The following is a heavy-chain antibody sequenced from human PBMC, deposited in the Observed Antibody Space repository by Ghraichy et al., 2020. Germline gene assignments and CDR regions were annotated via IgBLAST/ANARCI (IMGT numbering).Heavy chain of an antibody. J-gene: IGHJ6*02. Sequence: GESLNISCKGSGYTYVSYWISWVRQMPGKGLEGMGRIDPADSYTYYGPSFEGHVSISVDKSARTAYLHCSNLTAWDTATYYRAGGRTYYLYGMDVWGQGTTVIVTS. V-gene: IGHV5-10-1*01. D-gene: IGHD3-16*02. CDR1: GYTYVSYW. CDR3: AGGRTYYLYGMDV. CDR2: IDPADSYT.